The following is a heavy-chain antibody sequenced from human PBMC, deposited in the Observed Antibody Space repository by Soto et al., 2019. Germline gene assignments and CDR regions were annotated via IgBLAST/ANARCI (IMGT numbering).Heavy chain of an antibody. D-gene: IGHD2-15*01. CDR2: IRNKACRGKI. J-gene: IGHJ4*02. Sequence: SLRLSCSASVFSYGDYAMSCGRQAPGKGRECISSIRNKACRGKIKYAASVRGSFPILRDDSKSIAFLQMNSLTTEDKAVYSCTRGDMALNGYWSQGTRVRVS. CDR1: VFSYGDYA. CDR3: TRGDMALNGY. V-gene: IGHV3-49*04.